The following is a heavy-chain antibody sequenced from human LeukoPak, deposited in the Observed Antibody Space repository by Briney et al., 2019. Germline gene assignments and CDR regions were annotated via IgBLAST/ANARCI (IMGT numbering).Heavy chain of an antibody. J-gene: IGHJ4*02. CDR3: ARVVTIFGVVMQTFDY. D-gene: IGHD3-3*01. CDR1: GDSASSNSAA. CDR2: TYYRSKWYN. V-gene: IGHV6-1*01. Sequence: SQTLSLTCAISGDSASSNSAAWNWIRQSPSRGLEWLGRTYYRSKWYNDYAVSVKSRITINPDTSKNQFSLQLNSVTPEDTAVYYCARVVTIFGVVMQTFDYWGQGTLVTVSS.